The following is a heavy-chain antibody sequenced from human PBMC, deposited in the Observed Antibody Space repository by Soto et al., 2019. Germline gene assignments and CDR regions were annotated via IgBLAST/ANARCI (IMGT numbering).Heavy chain of an antibody. CDR2: IYHSGST. Sequence: SETLSLTCAVSGGSLSNYYWSWIRQPPGKGLEWIGEIYHSGSTNYNPSLKSRVTISVDTSKNQSYLKLSSVTAADTAVYYCARTIQLIDYYYYGMDVWGQGTTVTVSS. CDR1: GGSLSNYY. J-gene: IGHJ6*02. V-gene: IGHV4-34*01. D-gene: IGHD5-18*01. CDR3: ARTIQLIDYYYYGMDV.